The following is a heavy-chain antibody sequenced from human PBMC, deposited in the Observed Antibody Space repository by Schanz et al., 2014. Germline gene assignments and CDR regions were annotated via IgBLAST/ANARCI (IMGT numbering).Heavy chain of an antibody. CDR3: ARDGVDAAAGGNY. D-gene: IGHD6-13*01. V-gene: IGHV1-69*09. Sequence: QVQLVQSGAEVKKPGASVKVSCKASGYTFAVYYIHWVRQAPGQGLEWMGRIIPSLGLAKYEQKFQDKVTITADTSTTTAYMELSSLRSEDTAVYYCARDGVDAAAGGNYWGQGTLVTVSS. J-gene: IGHJ4*02. CDR1: GYTFAVYY. CDR2: IIPSLGLA.